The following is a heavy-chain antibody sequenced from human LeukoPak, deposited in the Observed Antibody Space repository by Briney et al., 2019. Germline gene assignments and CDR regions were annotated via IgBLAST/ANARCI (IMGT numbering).Heavy chain of an antibody. D-gene: IGHD2-15*01. CDR3: ARDYTYSSGGIYYDRFDY. CDR2: INQDGRKI. CDR1: AFSFSTYW. Sequence: GGSLRLSCAVSAFSFSTYWMTWVRQAPGKGLEWVANINQDGRKINYVDSVKGRFTISKDNAKNSLYLQMNSLRAEDTAVYYCARDYTYSSGGIYYDRFDYWGQGTLVTVSS. J-gene: IGHJ4*02. V-gene: IGHV3-7*01.